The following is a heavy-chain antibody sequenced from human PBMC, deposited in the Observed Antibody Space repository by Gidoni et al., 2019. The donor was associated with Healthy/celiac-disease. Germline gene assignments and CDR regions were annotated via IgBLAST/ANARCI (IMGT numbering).Heavy chain of an antibody. D-gene: IGHD3-10*01. CDR1: GFTCSSYA. J-gene: IGHJ5*02. Sequence: EVQLLESGGGWVKTGGSLRRSCAASGFTCSSYAMSWVRQAPGKGLAWVSAIRGSGGSPYSADSVQCRFTISRDNSKTTLYLQMNSLRAEDTAVYYCARSRWFGEALGGFDPWGQGTLVTVSS. CDR3: ARSRWFGEALGGFDP. V-gene: IGHV3-23*01. CDR2: IRGSGGSP.